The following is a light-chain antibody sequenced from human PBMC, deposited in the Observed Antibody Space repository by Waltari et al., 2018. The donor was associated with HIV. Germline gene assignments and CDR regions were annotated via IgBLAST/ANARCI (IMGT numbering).Light chain of an antibody. CDR1: QSVSSY. CDR2: DAS. J-gene: IGKJ5*01. CDR3: QQRSNWPGIT. V-gene: IGKV3-11*01. Sequence: VLTQSPATPSLSSGDRPTLSCRARQSVSSYLAWYQQKPGQAPRRLIYDASNRATGIPARLSGSGSGTDFTLTISSLEPEDFAVYYCQQRSNWPGITFGQGTRLEIK.